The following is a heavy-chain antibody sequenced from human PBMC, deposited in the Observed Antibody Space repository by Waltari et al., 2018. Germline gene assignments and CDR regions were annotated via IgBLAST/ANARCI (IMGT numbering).Heavy chain of an antibody. CDR1: GGSISSYY. CDR3: ARDLRSSIAAPYYYYYYMDV. J-gene: IGHJ6*03. V-gene: IGHV4-4*07. CDR2: IYTSGST. D-gene: IGHD6-6*01. Sequence: QVQLQESGPGLVKPSETLSLTCTVSGGSISSYYWSWIRHPAGKGLEWIGRIYTSGSTNYNPSLKSRVTMSVDTSKNQFSLKLSSVTAADTAVYYCARDLRSSIAAPYYYYYYMDVWGKGTTVTISS.